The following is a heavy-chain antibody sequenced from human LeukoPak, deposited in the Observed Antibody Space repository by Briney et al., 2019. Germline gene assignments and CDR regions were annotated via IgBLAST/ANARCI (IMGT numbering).Heavy chain of an antibody. V-gene: IGHV3-66*01. J-gene: IGHJ5*02. D-gene: IGHD5-18*01. CDR2: IYSGGST. Sequence: GGSLRLSCAASGFTVSSNYMSWVRQAPGKGLEWVSVIYSGGSTYYADSVKGRFTIPRDNSKNTLYLQMNSLRAEDTAVYYCAREQRGYSYGWFDPWGQGTLVTVSS. CDR3: AREQRGYSYGWFDP. CDR1: GFTVSSNY.